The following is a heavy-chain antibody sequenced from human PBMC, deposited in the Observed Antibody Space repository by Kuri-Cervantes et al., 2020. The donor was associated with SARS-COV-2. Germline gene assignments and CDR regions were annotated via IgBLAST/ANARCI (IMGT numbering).Heavy chain of an antibody. Sequence: GGSLRLSCAASGFTFSNSDMHWVRQRPGKGLEWVAFIRNDGTARQYVDSVKGRFTISRDNAKNSLYLQMNSLRAEDTAVYYCARDAQLVDAFDIWGQGTMVTVSS. CDR2: IRNDGTAR. D-gene: IGHD6-13*01. CDR3: ARDAQLVDAFDI. V-gene: IGHV3-30*02. J-gene: IGHJ3*02. CDR1: GFTFSNSD.